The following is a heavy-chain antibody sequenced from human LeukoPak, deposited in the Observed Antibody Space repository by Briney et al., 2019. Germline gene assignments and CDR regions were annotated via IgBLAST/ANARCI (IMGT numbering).Heavy chain of an antibody. D-gene: IGHD5-12*01. CDR2: ISWNSGSI. V-gene: IGHV3-9*01. Sequence: PGRSLRLSCAASGFTFDDYAMHWVRQAPGKGLEWVSGISWNSGSIGYADSVKGRFTISRDNAKNSLYLQMNSLRAEDTALYYCAKDIVRSGYPEINYYYYYYGMDVWGQGTTVTVSS. CDR1: GFTFDDYA. J-gene: IGHJ6*02. CDR3: AKDIVRSGYPEINYYYYYYGMDV.